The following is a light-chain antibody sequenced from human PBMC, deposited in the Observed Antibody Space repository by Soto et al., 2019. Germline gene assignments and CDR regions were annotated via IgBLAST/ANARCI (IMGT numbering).Light chain of an antibody. J-gene: IGKJ1*01. V-gene: IGKV3-20*01. Sequence: EIVLTQSPGTLSLSPGERATLSCRASASLSTNSLAWYQQKPGQAPRLLIYGASSRATGIPDRFSGSGSGTDFTLTISRLEPEDFAVYYCQQYGSSPPTFGQGTRWIS. CDR3: QQYGSSPPT. CDR1: ASLSTNS. CDR2: GAS.